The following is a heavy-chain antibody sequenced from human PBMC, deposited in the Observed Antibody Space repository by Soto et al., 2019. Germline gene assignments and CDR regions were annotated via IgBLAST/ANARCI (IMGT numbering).Heavy chain of an antibody. CDR1: GFTFSVSA. D-gene: IGHD1-26*01. CDR2: IRSKADNYAT. CDR3: ARLAEWEYYDGMDV. V-gene: IGHV3-73*02. J-gene: IGHJ6*02. Sequence: EVQLVESGGGLVQPGGSLKLSCAVSGFTFSVSAIHWVRQASGKGLEWVCRIRSKADNYATAYGASVKGRFSISRDDSKNTAYLQMSSLNTEDTAVYYCARLAEWEYYDGMDVWGQGTTVTVSS.